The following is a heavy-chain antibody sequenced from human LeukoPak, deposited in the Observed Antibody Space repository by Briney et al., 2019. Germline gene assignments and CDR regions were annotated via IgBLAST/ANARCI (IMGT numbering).Heavy chain of an antibody. J-gene: IGHJ4*02. V-gene: IGHV3-23*01. Sequence: GGSLRLSRAASGFTFSSYAMSWVRQAPGKGLEWVSAISGSGGSTYYADSVKGRFTISRDNSKNTLYLQMNSLRAEDTAVYYCAKDRRVLRGSSGSFDYWGQGTLVTVSS. D-gene: IGHD3-22*01. CDR3: AKDRRVLRGSSGSFDY. CDR2: ISGSGGST. CDR1: GFTFSSYA.